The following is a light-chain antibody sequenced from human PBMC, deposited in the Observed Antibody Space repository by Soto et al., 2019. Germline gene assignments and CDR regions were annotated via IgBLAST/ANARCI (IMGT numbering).Light chain of an antibody. Sequence: AIRMTQSPVSLSASVGDRVTVTCRASQDIRNGLGWYQQKPGEAPKLLIHSASTSHSGVPSRFRCSGSGTFVTHTINSLQPEDFANYYGLQNYNYPWTFGQWTKVE. CDR1: QDIRNG. CDR2: SAS. J-gene: IGKJ1*01. CDR3: LQNYNYPWT. V-gene: IGKV1-6*01.